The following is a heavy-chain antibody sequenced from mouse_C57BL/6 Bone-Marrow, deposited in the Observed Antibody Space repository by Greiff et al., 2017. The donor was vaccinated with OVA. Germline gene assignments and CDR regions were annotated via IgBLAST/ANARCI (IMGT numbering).Heavy chain of an antibody. CDR3: AREAIYYDYDRDFDV. V-gene: IGHV1-26*01. D-gene: IGHD2-4*01. J-gene: IGHJ1*03. Sequence: VQLQQSGPELVKPGASVKISCKASGYTFTDYYMNWVKQSHGKSLEWIGDINPNNGGTSYNQKFKGKATLTVDKSYSTAYMELRSLTSEDSSVYYCAREAIYYDYDRDFDVWGTGTTVTVSS. CDR2: INPNNGGT. CDR1: GYTFTDYY.